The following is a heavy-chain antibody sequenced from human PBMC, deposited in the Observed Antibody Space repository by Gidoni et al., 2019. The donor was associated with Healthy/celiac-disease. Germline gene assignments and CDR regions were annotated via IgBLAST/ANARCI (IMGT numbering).Heavy chain of an antibody. D-gene: IGHD3-22*01. CDR3: ARDRYGSSGYTYYFDY. Sequence: GFTVSSNYMSWVRQAPGKGLEWVSVIYSGGSTYYADSVKGRFTISRNNSKNTLYLQINSLRAEDTAVCYSARDRYGSSGYTYYFDYWGQGTLVTVSS. CDR1: GFTVSSNY. CDR2: IYSGGST. J-gene: IGHJ4*02. V-gene: IGHV3-66*02.